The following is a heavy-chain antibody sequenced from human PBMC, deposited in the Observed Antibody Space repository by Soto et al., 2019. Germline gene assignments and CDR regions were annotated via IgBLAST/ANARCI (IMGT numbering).Heavy chain of an antibody. CDR2: IYYSGST. CDR1: GGSISSGDYY. V-gene: IGHV4-30-4*01. D-gene: IGHD3-22*01. CDR3: ARASSSGYQLWLDP. Sequence: SETLSLTCTVSGGSISSGDYYWSWIRQPPGKGLEWIGYIYYSGSTYYNPSLKSRVTISVDTSKNQFSLKLSSVTAADTAVYYCARASSSGYQLWLDPWGQGTLVTVSS. J-gene: IGHJ5*02.